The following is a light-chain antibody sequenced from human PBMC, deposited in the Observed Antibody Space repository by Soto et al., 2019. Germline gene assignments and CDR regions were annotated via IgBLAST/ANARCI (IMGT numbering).Light chain of an antibody. CDR2: DVS. V-gene: IGLV2-14*01. J-gene: IGLJ2*01. Sequence: QSALTQPASVSGSPGQSITISCTGTSSDIGGYEYVSWYQQHPGKAPKLMIYDVSNRPSGVSNRFSGSKSGNTASLTISGLQAEDEADYYCSSYTSSNTLVVFGGGTKLTVL. CDR1: SSDIGGYEY. CDR3: SSYTSSNTLVV.